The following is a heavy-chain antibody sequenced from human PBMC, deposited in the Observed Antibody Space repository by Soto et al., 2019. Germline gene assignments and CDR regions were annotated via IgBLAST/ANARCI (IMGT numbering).Heavy chain of an antibody. V-gene: IGHV4-30-4*08. CDR1: GGSISSSSYY. J-gene: IGHJ4*02. CDR3: ATMGTSAPELYYFAY. D-gene: IGHD1-7*01. CDR2: ISYSGST. Sequence: SETLSLTCTVSGGSISSSSYYWGWIRQPPGKGLAWIGFISYSGSTYYNASLKSRVTISVDTSKNQFSLNLNSVTAADTAVYYCATMGTSAPELYYFAYWGQGTLVTVSS.